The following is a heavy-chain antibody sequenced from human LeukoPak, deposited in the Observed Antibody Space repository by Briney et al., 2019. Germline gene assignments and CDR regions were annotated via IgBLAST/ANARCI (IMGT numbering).Heavy chain of an antibody. V-gene: IGHV3-48*04. Sequence: PGGSLRLSCEASGFTFSGYSMNWVRQAPGRGLEWISYISASSSSKYHADSVKGRFTISRDDAKTSLYLQMNSLRAEDTGVYYCARGDGYCSGGSCYSGAFDIWGQGTMVTVSS. J-gene: IGHJ3*02. D-gene: IGHD2-15*01. CDR2: ISASSSSK. CDR3: ARGDGYCSGGSCYSGAFDI. CDR1: GFTFSGYS.